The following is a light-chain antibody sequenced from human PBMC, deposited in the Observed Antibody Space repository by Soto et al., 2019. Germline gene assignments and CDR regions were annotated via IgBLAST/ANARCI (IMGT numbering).Light chain of an antibody. CDR2: DAS. CDR3: QQYDNLLLEFT. J-gene: IGKJ3*01. V-gene: IGKV1-33*01. Sequence: DIQMTQSPSSLSASVGDRVTITCRASQSISSYLNWYQQKPGKAPKLLIYDASNLETGVPSRFSGSGSGTDFTFTISSLQPEDIATYYCQQYDNLLLEFTFGPGTKVDIK. CDR1: QSISSY.